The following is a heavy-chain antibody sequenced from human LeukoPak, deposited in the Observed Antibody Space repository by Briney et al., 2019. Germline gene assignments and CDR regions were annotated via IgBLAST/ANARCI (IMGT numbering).Heavy chain of an antibody. CDR1: GFTFSSYA. J-gene: IGHJ6*03. D-gene: IGHD6-6*01. CDR3: ARANGIAARRNYYYYMDV. CDR2: IYSGGST. Sequence: PGGSLRLSCAASGFTFSSYAMSWVRQAPGKGLEWVSVIYSGGSTYYADSVKGRFTISRDNSKNTLYLQMNSLRAEDTAVYYCARANGIAARRNYYYYMDVWGKGTTVTVSS. V-gene: IGHV3-66*02.